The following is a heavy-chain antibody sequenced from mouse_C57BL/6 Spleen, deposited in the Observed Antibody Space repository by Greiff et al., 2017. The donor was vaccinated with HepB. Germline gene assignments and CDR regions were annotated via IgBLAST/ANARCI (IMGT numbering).Heavy chain of an antibody. CDR3: ATITTVVAPFDY. V-gene: IGHV5-9*01. D-gene: IGHD1-1*01. CDR2: ISGGGGNT. Sequence: EVQLVESGGGLVKPGGSLKLSCAASGFTFSSYTMSWVRQTPEKRLEWVATISGGGGNTYYPDSVKGRFTISRDNAKNTLYLQMSSLRSEDTALYYCATITTVVAPFDYWGQGTTLTVSS. CDR1: GFTFSSYT. J-gene: IGHJ2*01.